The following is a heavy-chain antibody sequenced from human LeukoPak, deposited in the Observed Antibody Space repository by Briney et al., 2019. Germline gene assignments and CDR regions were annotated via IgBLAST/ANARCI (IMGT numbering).Heavy chain of an antibody. J-gene: IGHJ4*02. CDR2: INPNSGGT. Sequence: ASVKVSCKASGYAFTDYYMHWVRQAPGQGLEWMGWINPNSGGTNYAQKFQGRVTMTRDTSISTAYMELSRLSSDDTAVYYCARNGGFGTFDYWGQGTLVTVSS. CDR1: GYAFTDYY. V-gene: IGHV1-2*02. CDR3: ARNGGFGTFDY. D-gene: IGHD3-10*01.